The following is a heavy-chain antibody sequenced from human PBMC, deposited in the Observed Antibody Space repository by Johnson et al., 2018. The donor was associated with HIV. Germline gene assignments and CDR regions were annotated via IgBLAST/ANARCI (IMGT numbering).Heavy chain of an antibody. CDR1: GFTFDDYA. D-gene: IGHD6-6*01. J-gene: IGHJ3*02. CDR2: IGTAGDT. Sequence: VQLVESGGGLVQPGRSLRLSCAASGFTFDDYAMHWVRQAPGKGLEWVSAIGTAGDTYYPGSVKGRFTISRDNAKNSLYLQMNSLRAEDTAVYYCARVFYRYSSSSTAAFDIWGQGTMVTVAS. CDR3: ARVFYRYSSSSTAAFDI. V-gene: IGHV3-13*01.